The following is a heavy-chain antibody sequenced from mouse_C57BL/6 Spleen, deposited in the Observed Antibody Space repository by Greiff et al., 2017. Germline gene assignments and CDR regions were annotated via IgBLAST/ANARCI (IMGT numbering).Heavy chain of an antibody. Sequence: VQLQQSGPELVKPGASVKMSCKASGYTFTDYNMHWVKQSHGKSLEWIGYINPNNGGTSYNQKFKGKATLTVNKSSSTAYMELRSLTSEDSAVYYCARGAGTGTWYFDVWGTGTTVTVSS. V-gene: IGHV1-22*01. CDR2: INPNNGGT. CDR1: GYTFTDYN. CDR3: ARGAGTGTWYFDV. J-gene: IGHJ1*03. D-gene: IGHD4-1*01.